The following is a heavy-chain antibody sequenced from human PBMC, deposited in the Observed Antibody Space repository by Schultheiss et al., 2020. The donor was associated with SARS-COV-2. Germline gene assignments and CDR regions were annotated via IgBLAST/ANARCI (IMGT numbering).Heavy chain of an antibody. CDR2: ISGSGGST. CDR3: ARVGRSTTDVEMATIPFFDY. V-gene: IGHV3-23*01. D-gene: IGHD5-24*01. J-gene: IGHJ4*02. CDR1: GFTFSSYS. Sequence: GESLKISCAASGFTFSSYSMNWVRQAPGKGLEWVSAISGSGGSTYYADSVKGRFTISRDNSKNTLYLQMNSLRAEDTAVYYCARVGRSTTDVEMATIPFFDYWGQGTLVTVSS.